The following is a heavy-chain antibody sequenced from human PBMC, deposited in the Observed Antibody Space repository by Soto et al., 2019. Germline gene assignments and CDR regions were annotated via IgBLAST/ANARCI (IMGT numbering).Heavy chain of an antibody. Sequence: LRLSFAASGFTFSSYAMSWFRQAPGKGLEWVSAISGSGGSTYYADSVKGRFTISRDNSKNTLYLQMNSLRAEDTAVYYCAKVGCSGGSCYPFDPWGQGTLVTVSS. J-gene: IGHJ5*02. D-gene: IGHD2-15*01. V-gene: IGHV3-23*01. CDR3: AKVGCSGGSCYPFDP. CDR2: ISGSGGST. CDR1: GFTFSSYA.